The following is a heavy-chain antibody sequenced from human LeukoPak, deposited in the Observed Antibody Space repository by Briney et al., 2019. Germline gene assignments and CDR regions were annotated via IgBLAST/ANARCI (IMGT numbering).Heavy chain of an antibody. CDR2: LNSDGSST. V-gene: IGHV3-74*01. Sequence: PGVSLRLSCAASGFTFSSYWMHWVRQAPGKGLMWVSRLNSDGSSTIYADSVKGRFTISRDNAKNTLYLQMNCLRAEDTAVYYCAREGYSEDAFDIWGQGTMVTVSS. CDR1: GFTFSSYW. D-gene: IGHD4-11*01. J-gene: IGHJ3*02. CDR3: AREGYSEDAFDI.